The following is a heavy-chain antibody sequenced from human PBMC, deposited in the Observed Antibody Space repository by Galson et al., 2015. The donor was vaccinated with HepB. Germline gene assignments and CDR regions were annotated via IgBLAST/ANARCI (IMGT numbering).Heavy chain of an antibody. D-gene: IGHD3-22*01. J-gene: IGHJ1*01. Sequence: SLRLSCAASGFTFSSYAMSWVRQAPGKGLEWVSAISGSGGSTYYADSVKGRFTISRDNSKNTLYLQMNSLRAEDTAVYYCAKAYYDSSGYYPEYFQHWARAPRSPSPQ. V-gene: IGHV3-23*01. CDR3: AKAYYDSSGYYPEYFQH. CDR2: ISGSGGST. CDR1: GFTFSSYA.